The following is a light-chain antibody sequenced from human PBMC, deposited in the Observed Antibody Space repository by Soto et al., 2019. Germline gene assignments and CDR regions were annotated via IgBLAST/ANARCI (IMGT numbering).Light chain of an antibody. CDR1: QDIGNY. CDR3: QKNVRAPRT. CDR2: TAS. V-gene: IGKV1-27*01. J-gene: IGKJ1*01. Sequence: DIQMTQSPSSLSASVGDRVTITCRASQDIGNYLSWYQQKSGGVPRLLIYTASTLQSGVPSRFSGSRSGTDFTLTISSMQLEDVATYFCQKNVRAPRTFGQGTKVEIK.